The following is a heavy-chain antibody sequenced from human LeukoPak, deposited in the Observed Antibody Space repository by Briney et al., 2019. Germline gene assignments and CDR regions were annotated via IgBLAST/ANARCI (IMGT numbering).Heavy chain of an antibody. CDR2: ISRSGGST. J-gene: IGHJ5*02. V-gene: IGHV3-23*01. D-gene: IGHD6-6*01. CDR1: GFTFSSYA. CDR3: ANAPGGWQLVGTPTYNWFDP. Sequence: GGSLRLSCAASGFTFSSYAMIWVRQAPGKGLEWDSAISRSGGSTYYAHSVKGRFAISRDNSKNTLYLQMNSLRAEDTAVYYCANAPGGWQLVGTPTYNWFDPWGQGTLVTVSS.